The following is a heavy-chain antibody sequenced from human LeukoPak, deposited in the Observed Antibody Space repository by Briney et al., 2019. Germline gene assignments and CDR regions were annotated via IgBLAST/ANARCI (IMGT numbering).Heavy chain of an antibody. Sequence: GGSLRLSCAASGISFSSYVMSWVRQAPGKGLEWVSAMRGSGGSTSYADSVKGRFTISRDNSKNTLFLQMNSLRAEDTAVYYCARIPEETYCSGGSCYLGYFDYWGQGTLVTVSS. CDR3: ARIPEETYCSGGSCYLGYFDY. CDR1: GISFSSYV. J-gene: IGHJ4*02. D-gene: IGHD2-15*01. V-gene: IGHV3-23*01. CDR2: MRGSGGST.